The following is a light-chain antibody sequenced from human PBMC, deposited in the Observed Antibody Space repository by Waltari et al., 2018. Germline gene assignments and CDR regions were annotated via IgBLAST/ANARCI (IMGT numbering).Light chain of an antibody. CDR2: SNN. V-gene: IGLV1-44*01. CDR3: AAWDDSLNGVV. J-gene: IGLJ2*01. Sequence: QSVLTQPPSASGIPGQTVTISWSGSSSNIGSNTVNWYQQLPGTAPKLLIYSNNQRPSGVPDRFSGSKSGTSASLAISGLQSEDEADYYCAAWDDSLNGVVFGGGTKLTVL. CDR1: SSNIGSNT.